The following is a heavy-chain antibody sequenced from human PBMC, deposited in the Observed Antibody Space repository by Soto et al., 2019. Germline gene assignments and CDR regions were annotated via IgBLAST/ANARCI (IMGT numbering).Heavy chain of an antibody. V-gene: IGHV1-18*04. D-gene: IGHD1-26*01. Sequence: ASVKVSCKASGYTFPSYGISWVRQAPGQGLEWMGWISAYNGNTNYAQKLQGRVTMTTDTSTSTAYMELRSLRSDDTAVYYCATQLLYSGSYLTGHYYYGMDVWGQGTTVTVSS. J-gene: IGHJ6*02. CDR2: ISAYNGNT. CDR1: GYTFPSYG. CDR3: ATQLLYSGSYLTGHYYYGMDV.